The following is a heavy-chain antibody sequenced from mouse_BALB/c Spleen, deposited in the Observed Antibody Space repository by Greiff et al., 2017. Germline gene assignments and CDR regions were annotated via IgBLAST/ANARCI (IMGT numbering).Heavy chain of an antibody. V-gene: IGHV3-6*02. J-gene: IGHJ3*01. CDR2: ISYDGSN. CDR3: AVYYGYPWFAY. D-gene: IGHD2-2*01. Sequence: VQLQQSGPGLVKPSQSLSLTCSVTGYSITSGYYWNWIRQFPGNKLEWMGYISYDGSNNYNPSLKNRISITRDTSKNQFFLKLNSVTTEDTATYYCAVYYGYPWFAYWGQGTLVTVSA. CDR1: GYSITSGYY.